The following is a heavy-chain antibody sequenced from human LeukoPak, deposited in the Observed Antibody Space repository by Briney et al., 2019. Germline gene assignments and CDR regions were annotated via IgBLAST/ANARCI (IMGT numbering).Heavy chain of an antibody. CDR2: IIPIFGTA. V-gene: IGHV1-69*05. D-gene: IGHD3-10*01. J-gene: IGHJ4*02. CDR1: GYTFTSYY. Sequence: ASVKVSCKASGYTFTSYYMHWVRQAPGQGLEWMGRIIPIFGTANYAQKFQGRVTITTDESTSTAYMELSSLRSEDTAVYYCASRTDYYGSGSPLDYWGQGTLVTVSS. CDR3: ASRTDYYGSGSPLDY.